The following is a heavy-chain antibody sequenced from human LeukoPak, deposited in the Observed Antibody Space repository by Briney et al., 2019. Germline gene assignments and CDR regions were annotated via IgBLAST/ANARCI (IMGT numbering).Heavy chain of an antibody. CDR1: GFTFSSYA. D-gene: IGHD3-3*01. Sequence: GGSLRLSCAASGFTFSSYAMSWVRQAPGKGLEWVSAISGSGGSTYYADSVKGRFTISRDNSKNTLYLQMNSLRAEDTAVYYCAKPLVGSFEFWSGYYSYWGQGTLVTVSS. V-gene: IGHV3-23*01. CDR2: ISGSGGST. CDR3: AKPLVGSFEFWSGYYSY. J-gene: IGHJ4*02.